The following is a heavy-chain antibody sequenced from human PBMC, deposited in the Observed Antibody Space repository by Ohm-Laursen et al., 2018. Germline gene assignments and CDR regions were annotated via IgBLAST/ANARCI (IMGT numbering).Heavy chain of an antibody. CDR1: GFTFSSYE. CDR3: ARGYYGDYVDY. V-gene: IGHV3-48*03. Sequence: SLRLSCAASGFTFSSYEMNWVRQAPGKGLEWVSYISSSGSTIYYADSVKGRFTISRDNAKNSLYLQMNSLRAEDTAVYYCARGYYGDYVDYWGQGTLVTVPS. CDR2: ISSSGSTI. J-gene: IGHJ4*02. D-gene: IGHD4-17*01.